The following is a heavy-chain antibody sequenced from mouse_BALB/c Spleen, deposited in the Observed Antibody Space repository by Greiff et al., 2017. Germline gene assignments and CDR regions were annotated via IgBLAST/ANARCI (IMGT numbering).Heavy chain of an antibody. D-gene: IGHD2-14*01. Sequence: VQLKESGGGLVKPGGSLKLSCAASGSTFSDYYMYWVRQTPEKRLEWVATISDGGSYTYYPDSVKGRFTISRDNAKNNLYLQMSSLKSEDTAMYYCARGNYRYDGYAMDYWGQGTSVTVSS. CDR2: ISDGGSYT. CDR1: GSTFSDYY. J-gene: IGHJ4*01. V-gene: IGHV5-4*02. CDR3: ARGNYRYDGYAMDY.